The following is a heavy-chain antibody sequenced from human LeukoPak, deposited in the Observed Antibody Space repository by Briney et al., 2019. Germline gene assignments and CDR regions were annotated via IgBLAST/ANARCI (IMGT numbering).Heavy chain of an antibody. Sequence: SETLSLTCAVYGGSFSGYYWSWIRQPPGKGLEWIGEINHSGSTNYNPSLKSRVTISVDTSKNQFSLKLSSVTAADTAVYYCARGGYSYAFDYWGQGTLVTVSS. CDR2: INHSGST. CDR1: GGSFSGYY. V-gene: IGHV4-34*01. J-gene: IGHJ4*02. CDR3: ARGGYSYAFDY. D-gene: IGHD5-18*01.